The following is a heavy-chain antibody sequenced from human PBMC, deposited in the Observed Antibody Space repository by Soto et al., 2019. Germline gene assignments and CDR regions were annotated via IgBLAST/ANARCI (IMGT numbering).Heavy chain of an antibody. V-gene: IGHV1-69*04. Sequence: QVQLVQSGAEVKKPGSSVKVSCKASGGTFSSYAISWVRQAPGQGLEWMGRIIPILGVANYAQKFQGRVTITADKSTTTAYMELTSLRSEDTAVYYCARDNGGSDSSHYNYWGQGTLVTVSS. CDR1: GGTFSSYA. CDR3: ARDNGGSDSSHYNY. CDR2: IIPILGVA. J-gene: IGHJ4*02. D-gene: IGHD2-21*02.